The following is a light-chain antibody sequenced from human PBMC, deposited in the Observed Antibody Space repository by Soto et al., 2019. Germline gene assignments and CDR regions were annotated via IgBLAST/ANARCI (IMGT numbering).Light chain of an antibody. CDR1: QDIRSD. V-gene: IGKV1-6*01. CDR2: AAS. CDR3: LLAYPYPWT. J-gene: IGKJ1*01. Sequence: AIQMTQSPSSLSASVGDRVTITCRASQDIRSDLGGYQQKPGKAPNFLIYAASSLQSEVPSRFSGSGSGTDFPLTISSLQPYDFATYYGLLAYPYPWTCGQGTKVDIK.